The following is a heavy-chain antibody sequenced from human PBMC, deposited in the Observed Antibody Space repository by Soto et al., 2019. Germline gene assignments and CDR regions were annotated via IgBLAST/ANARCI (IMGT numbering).Heavy chain of an antibody. V-gene: IGHV3-21*01. Sequence: GGSLRLSCAASGFTFSSYSMNWVRQAPGKGLEWVSSISSSSSYIYYADSVKGRYTISRDNAKNSLYLQMNSLRAEDTAVYYFARVFIAAAGTAWGLLENWFDPWGQGTLVTVSS. CDR2: ISSSSSYI. J-gene: IGHJ5*02. CDR3: ARVFIAAAGTAWGLLENWFDP. D-gene: IGHD6-13*01. CDR1: GFTFSSYS.